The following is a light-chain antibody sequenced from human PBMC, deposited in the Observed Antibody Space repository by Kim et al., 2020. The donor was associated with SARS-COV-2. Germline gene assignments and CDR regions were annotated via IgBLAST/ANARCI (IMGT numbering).Light chain of an antibody. Sequence: SESVGDRVTITCRASQGISSHLAWYQKKPGKAPKVLIYAAATLQSGVPTRFSGSGSGTEFTLTISSLQPEDFATYYCQQLNSYPRTFGQGTKLEI. V-gene: IGKV1-9*01. J-gene: IGKJ2*02. CDR1: QGISSH. CDR3: QQLNSYPRT. CDR2: AAA.